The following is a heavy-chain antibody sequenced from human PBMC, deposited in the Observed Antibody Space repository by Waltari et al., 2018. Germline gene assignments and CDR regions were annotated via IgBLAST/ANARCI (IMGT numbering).Heavy chain of an antibody. CDR2: IIPIFGTA. V-gene: IGHV1-69*14. D-gene: IGHD1-26*01. CDR1: GGTFSSYA. Sequence: QVQLVQSGAEVKKPGSSVKVSCKASGGTFSSYAISWVRQAPGQGLEWMGGIIPIFGTANYAQKLQGRVTITADKATSTAYMELSSLRAEDTAVYYCARGYSGSDAFDIWGQGTMVTVSS. J-gene: IGHJ3*02. CDR3: ARGYSGSDAFDI.